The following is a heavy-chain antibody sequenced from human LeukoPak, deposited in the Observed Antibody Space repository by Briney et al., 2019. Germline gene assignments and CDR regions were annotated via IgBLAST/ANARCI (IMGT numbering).Heavy chain of an antibody. CDR1: GGTFSSYA. D-gene: IGHD3-10*01. CDR3: ARDYYSSGSYFIYYYGMDV. V-gene: IGHV1-69*04. Sequence: SVKVSCKASGGTFSSYAISWVRQAPGQGLEWMGRIIPILGIANYAQKFQGRVTITADKSTSTAYMELSSLRSEDTAVYYCARDYYSSGSYFIYYYGMDVWGQGTTVTVSS. CDR2: IIPILGIA. J-gene: IGHJ6*02.